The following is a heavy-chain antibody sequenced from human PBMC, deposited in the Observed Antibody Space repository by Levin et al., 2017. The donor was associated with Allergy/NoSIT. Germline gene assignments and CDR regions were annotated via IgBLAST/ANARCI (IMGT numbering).Heavy chain of an antibody. CDR2: ISSSSIYM. D-gene: IGHD1-1*01. Sequence: GESLKISCAASGFTFSSYNMNWVRQAPGKGLEWVSSISSSSIYMYYADSVKGRFTISRDNAKNSLYLQMNSLRAEDTAVYYCARGTSTNGLPYWGQGTLVTVSS. V-gene: IGHV3-21*01. CDR1: GFTFSSYN. CDR3: ARGTSTNGLPY. J-gene: IGHJ4*02.